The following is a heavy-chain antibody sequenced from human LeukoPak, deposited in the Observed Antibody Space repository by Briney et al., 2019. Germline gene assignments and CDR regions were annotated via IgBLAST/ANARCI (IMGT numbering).Heavy chain of an antibody. CDR1: GFTFSSYG. V-gene: IGHV3-33*01. D-gene: IGHD2-15*01. CDR2: IWYDGSNK. Sequence: GGSLRLSCAASGFTFSSYGMHWVRQAPGKGLEWVAVIWYDGSNKYYADSVKGRFTISRDNSKNTLYLQMNSLRAEDTAVYYCARGQEVVAATHNYYGMDVWGQGTTVTVSS. J-gene: IGHJ6*02. CDR3: ARGQEVVAATHNYYGMDV.